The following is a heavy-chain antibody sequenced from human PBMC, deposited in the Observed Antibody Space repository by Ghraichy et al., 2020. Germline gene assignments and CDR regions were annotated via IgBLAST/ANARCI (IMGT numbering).Heavy chain of an antibody. J-gene: IGHJ4*02. Sequence: SETLTLTCTVSGGSISSSSYYWDWIRQPPGKGLEWIGSIYYSGITYYSPSLKSRVTISVDTSKNQFSLMLSSVTAADTAVYYCARRAVTNFDYWGQGTLVTVSS. CDR1: GGSISSSSYY. CDR3: ARRAVTNFDY. V-gene: IGHV4-39*01. CDR2: IYYSGIT. D-gene: IGHD4-11*01.